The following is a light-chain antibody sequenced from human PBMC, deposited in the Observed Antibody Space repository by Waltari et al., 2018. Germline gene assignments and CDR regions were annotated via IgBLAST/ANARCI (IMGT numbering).Light chain of an antibody. J-gene: IGKJ2*01. CDR1: QGVSSS. Sequence: AIRTNHPPSSFSASRGGRVTITCRAGQGVSSSLAWYQQKPGKAPKLLIFATSTMHSGVPSRFSSSGSGTEFTLTVSCLQSEDFATYYCQQYYSYPYTFGQGTKLEIK. CDR3: QQYYSYPYT. V-gene: IGKV1-8*01. CDR2: ATS.